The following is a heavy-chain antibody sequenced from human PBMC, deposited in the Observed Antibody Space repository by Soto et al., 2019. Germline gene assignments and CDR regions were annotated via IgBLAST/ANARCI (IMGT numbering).Heavy chain of an antibody. Sequence: QVQLVQSGPEVKKPGASVKVSCKTSGYTFTNFGITWVRQAPGQGLEWMGWVTTDKGKTTYAHKFQGRVTMTTDTPTSTAYMELRSLRSDDTAVYYCATRSPAFDYWGQGTLVTVSS. CDR1: GYTFTNFG. J-gene: IGHJ4*02. CDR3: ATRSPAFDY. V-gene: IGHV1-18*01. CDR2: VTTDKGKT.